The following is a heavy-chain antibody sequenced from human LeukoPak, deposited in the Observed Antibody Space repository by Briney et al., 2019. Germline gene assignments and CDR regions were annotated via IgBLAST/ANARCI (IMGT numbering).Heavy chain of an antibody. D-gene: IGHD1-1*01. J-gene: IGHJ4*02. Sequence: SETLSLTCDVSGSSITSDYFWGWIRQPPGKGLEWIATIYYSWGMYFNPSLKSRLTISLDASKNQFSLKMTSLTAADTAIYYCARNVTAGFFDYWGQGILVTVSS. CDR3: ARNVTAGFFDY. CDR2: IYYSWGM. CDR1: GSSITSDYF. V-gene: IGHV4-38-2*01.